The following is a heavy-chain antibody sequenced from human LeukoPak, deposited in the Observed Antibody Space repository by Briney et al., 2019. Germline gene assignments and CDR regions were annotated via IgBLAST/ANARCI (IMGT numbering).Heavy chain of an antibody. V-gene: IGHV3-30*02. CDR1: GFTFRSYG. CDR2: IQNDGSTK. J-gene: IGHJ4*02. Sequence: QPEGSLRLSCAASGFTFRSYGIHWVRQAPGKGLEWVSFIQNDGSTKDYSDSVKGRFTVSRDNSKNTVYLQMNSLRAEDTAMYYCGRELSRTSRVGGVDYGGQGTLVTVSS. D-gene: IGHD3-10*01. CDR3: GRELSRTSRVGGVDY.